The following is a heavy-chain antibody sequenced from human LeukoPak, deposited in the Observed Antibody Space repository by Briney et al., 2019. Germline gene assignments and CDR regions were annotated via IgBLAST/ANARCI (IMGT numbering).Heavy chain of an antibody. Sequence: SVKVSCKASGGTFSSYAISWVRQAPGQGLEWMGGIIPIFGTANYAQKFQGRVTITTDESTSTAYMELSSLRSEDTAVYYCASGRGGYNYHFDYWGQGTLVTVSS. J-gene: IGHJ4*02. V-gene: IGHV1-69*05. CDR2: IIPIFGTA. CDR1: GGTFSSYA. D-gene: IGHD5-24*01. CDR3: ASGRGGYNYHFDY.